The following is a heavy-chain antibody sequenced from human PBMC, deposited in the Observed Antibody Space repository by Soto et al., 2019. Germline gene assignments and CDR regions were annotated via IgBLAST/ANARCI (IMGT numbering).Heavy chain of an antibody. D-gene: IGHD4-17*01. V-gene: IGHV4-39*01. CDR2: IYYSGST. CDR3: ARHSATVNHLAWFDP. CDR1: GGSISSSSYY. Sequence: QLQLQESGPGLVKPSETLSLTCTVSGGSISSSSYYWGWIRQPPGKGLEWIGSIYYSGSTYYNPSLKSRVTISVDTSKNQFSLKLSSVTAADTAVYYCARHSATVNHLAWFDPWGQGTLVTVSS. J-gene: IGHJ5*02.